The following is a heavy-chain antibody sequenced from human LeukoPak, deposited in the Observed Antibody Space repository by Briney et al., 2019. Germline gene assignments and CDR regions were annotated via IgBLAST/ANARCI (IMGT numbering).Heavy chain of an antibody. J-gene: IGHJ4*02. Sequence: SVKVSCKASGYTFTSYGISWVRQAPGQGLEWMGRIIPILGIANYAQKFQGRVTITADKSTSTAYMELSSLRSEDTAVYYCATQQEMATLNFDYWGQGTLVTVSS. CDR3: ATQQEMATLNFDY. CDR1: GYTFTSYG. D-gene: IGHD5-24*01. V-gene: IGHV1-69*04. CDR2: IIPILGIA.